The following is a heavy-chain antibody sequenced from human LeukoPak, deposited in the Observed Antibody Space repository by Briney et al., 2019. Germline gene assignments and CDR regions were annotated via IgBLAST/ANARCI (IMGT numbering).Heavy chain of an antibody. V-gene: IGHV1-2*02. CDR2: INPNSGGT. J-gene: IGHJ5*02. Sequence: GASVKVSCKASGYTFTGYYMHWVRQAPGLGLEWMGWINPNSGGTNYAQKFQGRVTMTRDTSISTAYMELSRLRSDDTAVYYCARAQSVLLWFGELSTWGQGTLVTVSS. D-gene: IGHD3-10*01. CDR3: ARAQSVLLWFGELST. CDR1: GYTFTGYY.